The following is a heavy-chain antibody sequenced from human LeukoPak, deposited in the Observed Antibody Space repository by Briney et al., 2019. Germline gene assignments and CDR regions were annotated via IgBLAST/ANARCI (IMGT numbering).Heavy chain of an antibody. Sequence: GGSLRLSCAASGFTFTNYVMTWVRQAPGKGLEWLSGISVSGADTYYADYVKGRFTISRDNSNNSLFVQMNSLRAEDTAVYFCAKSRSGSANWALQIFDNWGQGTLVTVSS. CDR2: ISVSGADT. V-gene: IGHV3-23*01. J-gene: IGHJ4*02. CDR3: AKSRSGSANWALQIFDN. CDR1: GFTFTNYV. D-gene: IGHD1-1*01.